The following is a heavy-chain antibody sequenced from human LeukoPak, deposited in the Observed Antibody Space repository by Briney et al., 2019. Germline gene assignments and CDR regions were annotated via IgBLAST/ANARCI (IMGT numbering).Heavy chain of an antibody. J-gene: IGHJ6*02. CDR2: ISSSSSSYI. D-gene: IGHD3-3*01. CDR3: ARHYYDFWSGYYNYYYYGMDV. V-gene: IGHV3-21*01. CDR1: GFTFSSYS. Sequence: GGSLRLSCAASGFTFSSYSMNWVRQAPGKGLEWVSSISSSSSSYIYYADSVKGRFTISRDNAKNSLYLQMNSLRAEDTAVYYCARHYYDFWSGYYNYYYYGMDVWGQGTTVTVSS.